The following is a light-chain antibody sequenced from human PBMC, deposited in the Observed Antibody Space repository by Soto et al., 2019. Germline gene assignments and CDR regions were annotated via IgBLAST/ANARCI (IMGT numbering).Light chain of an antibody. J-gene: IGKJ1*01. Sequence: DIQMTQSPSSLSASVGDRVTITCRASQGISNYLAWYQQKPGKVPKLLIYAASTLQSGVPSRFSGSGSGTDFTLTISSLQPDDVSTYYCPNYNSVPRTFGQGTKIEIK. CDR3: PNYNSVPRT. CDR2: AAS. V-gene: IGKV1-27*01. CDR1: QGISNY.